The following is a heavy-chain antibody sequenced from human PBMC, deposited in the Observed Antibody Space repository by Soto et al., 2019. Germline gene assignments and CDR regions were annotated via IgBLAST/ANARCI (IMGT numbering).Heavy chain of an antibody. J-gene: IGHJ3*02. CDR3: ARDGIAAAGTQAFDI. CDR2: ISAHNGNT. Sequence: ASLKVSCKASGYTFTRFGISWARQAPGQGLEWMGWISAHNGNTNCAQKLQGRVTMTTDTTTSTAYMELRSLRSEETAVYYSARDGIAAAGTQAFDIWGQG. V-gene: IGHV1-18*04. D-gene: IGHD6-13*01. CDR1: GYTFTRFG.